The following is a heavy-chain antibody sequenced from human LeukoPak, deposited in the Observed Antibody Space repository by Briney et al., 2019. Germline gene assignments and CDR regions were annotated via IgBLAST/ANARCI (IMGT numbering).Heavy chain of an antibody. Sequence: ASVKVSCKDSGNSNIRWVRQTPGQGPEWMGLIRPGGGATSYAQKFQGRVSMTRDRSTSIVYTELSSLRSEDTAIYFCASGGYDWDAYDYWGQGTPVTVSS. CDR2: IRPGGGAT. V-gene: IGHV1-46*01. J-gene: IGHJ4*02. CDR3: ASGGYDWDAYDY. D-gene: IGHD5-12*01. CDR1: GNSN.